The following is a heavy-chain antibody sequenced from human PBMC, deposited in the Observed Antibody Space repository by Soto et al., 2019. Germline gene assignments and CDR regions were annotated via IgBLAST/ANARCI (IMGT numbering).Heavy chain of an antibody. V-gene: IGHV3-23*01. CDR2: ISGSGGST. D-gene: IGHD3-22*01. J-gene: IGHJ4*02. CDR3: AKDITTQAARYYFYY. Sequence: GGYVRLSCSASGFTFSIYSTSWFRQAPGKGLEWVSAISGSGGSTYYADSVKGRFTISRDNSKNTLYLQMNSLRAEDTAVYYCAKDITTQAARYYFYYWGQGTLVTFSS. CDR1: GFTFSIYS.